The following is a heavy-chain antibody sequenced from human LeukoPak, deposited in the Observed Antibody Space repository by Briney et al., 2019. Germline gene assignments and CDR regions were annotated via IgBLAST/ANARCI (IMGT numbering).Heavy chain of an antibody. J-gene: IGHJ4*02. V-gene: IGHV3-7*01. D-gene: IGHD2-21*01. CDR3: ARDPPYCGGDCYSDY. CDR1: GFTFSSYW. Sequence: GGSLRLSCAASGFTFSSYWMSWVRQAPGKGLEWVANIKQDGSEKYYVDSVKGRFTISRDNAKNSLYLQMNSLRAEDTAVYYCARDPPYCGGDCYSDYWGQGTLVTVSS. CDR2: IKQDGSEK.